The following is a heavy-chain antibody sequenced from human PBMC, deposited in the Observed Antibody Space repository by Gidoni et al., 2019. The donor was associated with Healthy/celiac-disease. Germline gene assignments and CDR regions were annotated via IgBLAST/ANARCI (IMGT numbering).Heavy chain of an antibody. CDR3: AKDMSADTYSYGYVWWLDY. D-gene: IGHD5-18*01. V-gene: IGHV3-43D*04. CDR2: ISWDGGST. Sequence: EVQLVESGGVVVHPGGSLRLSCSASGFTFDDYAMHWVRQAPGKGLEWVSLISWDGGSTYDAESVKGRFTIYRDNSKNSLYLQMNSLRAEDTALYYCAKDMSADTYSYGYVWWLDYWGQGTLVTVSS. CDR1: GFTFDDYA. J-gene: IGHJ4*02.